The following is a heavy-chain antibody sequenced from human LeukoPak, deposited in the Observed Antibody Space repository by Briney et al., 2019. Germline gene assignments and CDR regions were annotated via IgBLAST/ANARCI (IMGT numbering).Heavy chain of an antibody. CDR2: IIPIFGTA. V-gene: IGHV1-69*13. CDR1: GGTFSSYA. J-gene: IGHJ4*02. D-gene: IGHD5-18*01. Sequence: SVKVSCKASGGTFSSYAISWVRQAPGQGLEWMGGIIPIFGTANYAQKFQGRVTITADESTSTAYMELSSLRSEDTAVYYCVRGHTAMVTWSFDYWGQGTLVTVSS. CDR3: VRGHTAMVTWSFDY.